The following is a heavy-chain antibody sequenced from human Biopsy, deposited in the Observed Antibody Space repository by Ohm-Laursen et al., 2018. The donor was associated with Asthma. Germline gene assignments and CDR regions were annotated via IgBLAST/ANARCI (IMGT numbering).Heavy chain of an antibody. CDR1: GDSITSGGCC. D-gene: IGHD3-22*01. V-gene: IGHV4-31*03. CDR2: IHHSGTS. J-gene: IGHJ4*02. Sequence: HTLSLTCTVSGDSITSGGCCWNWIRQHPGKGLEWIGYIHHSGTSYFNPSLKSRVSFSRDTSKNQFSLRLSSVTAADTAMYYCARIPRRSGSYFVDYWGQGTLVTVSS. CDR3: ARIPRRSGSYFVDY.